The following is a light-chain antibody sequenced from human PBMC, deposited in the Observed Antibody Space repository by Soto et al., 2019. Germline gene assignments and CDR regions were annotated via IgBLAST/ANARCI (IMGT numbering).Light chain of an antibody. CDR3: QQYGPSRAFT. CDR1: QSSNS. CDR2: GVS. Sequence: EIVLSQSPGTLSLSPGERATLSCRTSQSSNSLAWYQHKPGQAPRLLLYGVSSRPTDIPDRFSGSRSATEFTLLISRLEPEDVAVSYCQQYGPSRAFTFGPGTKVDIK. V-gene: IGKV3-20*01. J-gene: IGKJ3*01.